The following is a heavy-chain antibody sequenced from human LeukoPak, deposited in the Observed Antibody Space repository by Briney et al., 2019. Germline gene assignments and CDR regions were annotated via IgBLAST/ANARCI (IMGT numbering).Heavy chain of an antibody. CDR1: DYSISSGNY. V-gene: IGHV4-38-2*01. CDR2: VYHSGST. D-gene: IGHD3-22*01. J-gene: IGHJ4*02. Sequence: SETLSLTCAVSDYSISSGNYWGWIRQPPGKGLEWIGSVYHSGSTHYSPSLKSRATIAVDTSKNQFSLKLSSVTAADTAVYYCARNDSSGYFDYWGQGTLVTVSS. CDR3: ARNDSSGYFDY.